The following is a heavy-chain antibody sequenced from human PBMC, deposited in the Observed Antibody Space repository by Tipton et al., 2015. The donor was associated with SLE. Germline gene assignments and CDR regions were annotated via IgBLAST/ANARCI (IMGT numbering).Heavy chain of an antibody. Sequence: TLSLTCTVSGGSISSQYWSWIRQPPGKGLEWIGQIYHSGSTSHSPSLRSRVTISVDTSNNQFSLRLSSVTAADTAVYYCATERGTGYSSGWYRGPYYFDYWGQGTLVTVSS. CDR1: GGSISSQY. V-gene: IGHV4-59*11. CDR2: IYHSGST. D-gene: IGHD6-19*01. CDR3: ATERGTGYSSGWYRGPYYFDY. J-gene: IGHJ4*02.